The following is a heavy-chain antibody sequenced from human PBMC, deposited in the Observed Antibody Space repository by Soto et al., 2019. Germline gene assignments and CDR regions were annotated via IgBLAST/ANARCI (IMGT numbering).Heavy chain of an antibody. Sequence: GGSLRLSCAASGFTFSSYAMSWVRQAPGKGLEWVSAISGSGGSTYYADSVKGRFTISRDNSKNTLYLQMNSLRAEDTAVYYCAKGEPMITFGGVISEWSYWGQGTLVTVSS. CDR3: AKGEPMITFGGVISEWSY. V-gene: IGHV3-23*01. J-gene: IGHJ4*02. D-gene: IGHD3-16*02. CDR1: GFTFSSYA. CDR2: ISGSGGST.